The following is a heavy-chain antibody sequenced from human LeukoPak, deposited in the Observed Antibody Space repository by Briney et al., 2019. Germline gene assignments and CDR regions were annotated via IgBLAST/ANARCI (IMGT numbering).Heavy chain of an antibody. CDR1: GFTFSSYS. J-gene: IGHJ4*02. CDR2: ISSSSSYI. D-gene: IGHD6-6*01. Sequence: GGSLGLYCAASGFTFSSYSMNWVRQAPGKGPEWVSSISSSSSYIYYADSVKGRFTISRDNAKNSLYLQMNSLRAEDTAVYYCARDSSLYSSSSGFDYWGQGTLVTVSS. V-gene: IGHV3-21*01. CDR3: ARDSSLYSSSSGFDY.